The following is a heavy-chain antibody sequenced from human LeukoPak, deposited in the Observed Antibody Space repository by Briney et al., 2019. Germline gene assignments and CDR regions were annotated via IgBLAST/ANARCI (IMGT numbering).Heavy chain of an antibody. CDR1: GVTFSVYP. CDR2: ISGSSSYI. J-gene: IGHJ4*02. V-gene: IGHV3-21*01. Sequence: GGSLRLSCAASGVTFSVYPMNWVRQAPGKGLEWVSSISGSSSYIYYADSLKGRFTISRDNAKNSLYLQMNSLRAEDTAVYYCARDAGTTVVTPFDYWGQGTLVTVSS. D-gene: IGHD4-23*01. CDR3: ARDAGTTVVTPFDY.